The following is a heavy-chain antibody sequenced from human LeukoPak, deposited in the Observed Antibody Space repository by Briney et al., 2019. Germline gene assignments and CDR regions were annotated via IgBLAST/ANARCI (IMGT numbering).Heavy chain of an antibody. Sequence: SETLSLTCAVYGGSFSGYYWSWIRQPPGKGLEWIGEINHSGGTNYNPSLKSRVTISVDTSKNQFSLKLSSVTAADTAVYYCARAPWLRYYFDYWGQGTLVTVSS. V-gene: IGHV4-34*01. D-gene: IGHD3-9*01. CDR2: INHSGGT. CDR1: GGSFSGYY. CDR3: ARAPWLRYYFDY. J-gene: IGHJ4*02.